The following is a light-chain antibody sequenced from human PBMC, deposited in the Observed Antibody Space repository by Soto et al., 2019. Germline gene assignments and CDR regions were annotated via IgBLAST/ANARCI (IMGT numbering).Light chain of an antibody. Sequence: DIQMTQSPSSLSASVGDRVTITCRASQTVNNYLNWYQHKPGKVPKLLIYAASSLQSGVPSRFSATASGTEFTLTITNVQAEDFATYYCQQSYRSLYTFGQGTKLEIK. J-gene: IGKJ2*01. CDR3: QQSYRSLYT. CDR2: AAS. CDR1: QTVNNY. V-gene: IGKV1-39*01.